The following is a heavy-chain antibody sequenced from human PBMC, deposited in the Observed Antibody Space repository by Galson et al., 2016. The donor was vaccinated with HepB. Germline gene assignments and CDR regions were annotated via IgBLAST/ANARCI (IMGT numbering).Heavy chain of an antibody. J-gene: IGHJ4*02. CDR3: ARDVQYRFDS. Sequence: SVKVSCKAFGYTFTTSGISWVRQAPGQGLEWMGWISTYSGDTKNAQNFQGGLTLTTDSSTTTAYMELRSLRFDDTAMYYCARDVQYRFDSWGQGTLVTVSS. CDR1: GYTFTTSG. V-gene: IGHV1-18*01. D-gene: IGHD2/OR15-2a*01. CDR2: ISTYSGDT.